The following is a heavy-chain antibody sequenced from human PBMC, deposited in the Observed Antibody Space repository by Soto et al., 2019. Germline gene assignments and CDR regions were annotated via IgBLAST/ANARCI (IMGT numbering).Heavy chain of an antibody. Sequence: SETLSLTCAISGGSISSNNWWTWVRQSPGKGLEWIGEIHHSESTNYNPSLKSRVTISIDTSKNQFSLKLSSVTAADTAVYYCARGSVVFSPWGQGTLVTVSS. V-gene: IGHV4-4*02. J-gene: IGHJ4*02. CDR3: ARGSVVFSP. CDR1: GGSISSNNW. CDR2: IHHSEST. D-gene: IGHD2-15*01.